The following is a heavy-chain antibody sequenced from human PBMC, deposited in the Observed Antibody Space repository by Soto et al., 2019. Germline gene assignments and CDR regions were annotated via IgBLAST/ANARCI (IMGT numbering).Heavy chain of an antibody. CDR1: GFTFSSHW. D-gene: IGHD4-17*01. J-gene: IGHJ4*02. CDR3: ARLMTTVTTVDY. CDR2: IKQDGSER. Sequence: WASLRLSCAASGFTFSSHWMTWVRQAPGKGLEWVANIKQDGSERYYVDSVKGRFSISRDNAENSLYLQMTGLRAEDTAVYYCARLMTTVTTVDYWGQGTLVTVSS. V-gene: IGHV3-7*01.